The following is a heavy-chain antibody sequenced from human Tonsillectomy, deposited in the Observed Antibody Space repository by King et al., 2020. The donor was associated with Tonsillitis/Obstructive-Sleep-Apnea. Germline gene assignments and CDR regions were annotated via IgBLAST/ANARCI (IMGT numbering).Heavy chain of an antibody. CDR3: ARDRDDIVVVVAATLGGDAFDI. D-gene: IGHD2-15*01. J-gene: IGHJ3*02. Sequence: VRQAPGQGLEWMGIINPSGGSTSYAQKFQGRVTMTRDTSTSTVYMELSSLRSEDTAVYYCARDRDDIVVVVAATLGGDAFDIWGQGTMVTVSS. V-gene: IGHV1-46*01. CDR2: INPSGGST.